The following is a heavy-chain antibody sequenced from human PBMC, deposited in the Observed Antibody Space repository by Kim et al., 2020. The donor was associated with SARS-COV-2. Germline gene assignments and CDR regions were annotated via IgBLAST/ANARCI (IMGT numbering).Heavy chain of an antibody. V-gene: IGHV4-30-4*01. J-gene: IGHJ4*02. Sequence: SETLSLTCTVSGGSISRGDYYWRWIRQPPGKGLEWIGYIYHSGSTYYNPSLKSRVTISVDTSKKQVSLKPRSVTAADTAVYYCARFRQSVVPAALYFDYWGQGTMVTVSS. D-gene: IGHD2-2*01. CDR2: IYHSGST. CDR3: ARFRQSVVPAALYFDY. CDR1: GGSISRGDYY.